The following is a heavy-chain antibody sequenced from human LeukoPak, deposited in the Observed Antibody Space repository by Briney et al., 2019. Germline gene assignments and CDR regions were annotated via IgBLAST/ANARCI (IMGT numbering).Heavy chain of an antibody. V-gene: IGHV3-23*01. J-gene: IGHJ4*02. CDR3: AKDYYDILTGYYGGDY. Sequence: GGSLRLSCAASGLTFSSYAMSWVRQAPGKGLEWVSAISGSGGSTYYADSVKGRFTISRDNSKNTLYLQMNSLRAEDTAVYYCAKDYYDILTGYYGGDYWGQGTLVTVSS. CDR1: GLTFSSYA. D-gene: IGHD3-9*01. CDR2: ISGSGGST.